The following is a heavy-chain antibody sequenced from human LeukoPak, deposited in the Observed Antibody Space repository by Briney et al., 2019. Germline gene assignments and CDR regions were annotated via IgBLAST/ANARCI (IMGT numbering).Heavy chain of an antibody. J-gene: IGHJ4*02. CDR1: GGTFSSYA. CDR2: IIPIFGTA. V-gene: IGHV1-69*05. D-gene: IGHD3-3*01. Sequence: ASVKVSCKASGGTFSSYAISWVRQAPGQGLEWMGGIIPIFGTANYAQKFQGRVTITTDESTSTAYMELSSLRSEDTAVYYCASPAPSYDFWSGYYIYWGQGTLVTVSS. CDR3: ASPAPSYDFWSGYYIY.